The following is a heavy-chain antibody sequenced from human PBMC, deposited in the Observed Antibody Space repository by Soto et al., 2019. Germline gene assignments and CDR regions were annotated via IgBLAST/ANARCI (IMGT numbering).Heavy chain of an antibody. CDR1: GYSFTNYD. D-gene: IGHD3-9*01. V-gene: IGHV1-8*01. CDR3: ARKCYRYFDWLVDH. CDR2: MNPNSGKT. Sequence: QVQLVQSGAEVKKPGASVKVSCKASGYSFTNYDINWVRQVTGQGLEWMGWMNPNSGKTGYAQKFQGRVTMTRYTSITTAYMEVSGLTSEDTGVYYCARKCYRYFDWLVDHWGQGTLVTVSS. J-gene: IGHJ4*01.